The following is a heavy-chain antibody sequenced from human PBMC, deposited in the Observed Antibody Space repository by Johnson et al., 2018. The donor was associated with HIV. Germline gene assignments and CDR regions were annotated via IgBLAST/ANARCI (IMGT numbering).Heavy chain of an antibody. CDR3: ALSGGAAAYDAFDI. CDR2: IYSGGST. Sequence: MQLVESGGGLVHPGGSLRLSCAASGFTVSSNYMSWVRQAPGKGLEWVSVIYSGGSTYYADSVKGRFTISRDNSKNTLYLQMNSLRAEDTAVYYCALSGGAAAYDAFDIWGQGTMVTVSS. D-gene: IGHD6-13*01. V-gene: IGHV3-66*01. J-gene: IGHJ3*02. CDR1: GFTVSSNY.